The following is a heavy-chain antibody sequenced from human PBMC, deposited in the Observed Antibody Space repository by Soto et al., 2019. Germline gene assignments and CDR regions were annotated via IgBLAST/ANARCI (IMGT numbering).Heavy chain of an antibody. CDR2: ISSTTNYI. V-gene: IGHV3-21*06. CDR3: ARESEDLTSNFDD. Sequence: GGSLRLSCAASGFTFTRYSMNWVRQAPGKGLEWVSSISSTTNYIYYGDSMKGRFTISRDNAKNSLYLEMNSLRAEDTAVYYCARESEDLTSNFDDWGQGTLVTVSS. J-gene: IGHJ4*02. CDR1: GFTFTRYS.